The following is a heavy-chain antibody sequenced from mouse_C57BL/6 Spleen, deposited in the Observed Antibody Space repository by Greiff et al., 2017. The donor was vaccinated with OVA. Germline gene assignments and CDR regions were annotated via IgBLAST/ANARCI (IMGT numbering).Heavy chain of an antibody. J-gene: IGHJ2*01. D-gene: IGHD2-4*01. CDR2: ISYDGSN. Sequence: EVQVVESGPGLVKPSQSLSLTCSVTGYSITSGYYWNWIRQFPGNKLEWMGYISYDGSNNYNPSLKNRISITRDTSKNQFFLKLNSVTTEDTATYYCARLSDFFDYWGQGTTLTVSS. CDR1: GYSITSGYY. V-gene: IGHV3-6*01. CDR3: ARLSDFFDY.